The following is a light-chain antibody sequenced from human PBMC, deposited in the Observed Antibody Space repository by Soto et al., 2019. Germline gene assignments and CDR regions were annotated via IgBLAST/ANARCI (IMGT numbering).Light chain of an antibody. CDR3: QKYNRGPLT. CDR2: AAS. V-gene: IGKV1-27*01. J-gene: IGKJ4*01. CDR1: QGIGTY. Sequence: QMTQSPSSLSASIGDRVTITYRASQGIGTYLAWYQQRPGKVPQLLISAASTLQSGVQSRFSGSGSGTDFTLSINSLKPEDAATYYCQKYNRGPLTVGEGTKVEI.